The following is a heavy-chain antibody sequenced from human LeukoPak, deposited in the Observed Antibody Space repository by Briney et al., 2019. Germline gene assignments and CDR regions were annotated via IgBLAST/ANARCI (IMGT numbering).Heavy chain of an antibody. CDR1: GYTFTGYY. CDR2: TNPNSGGT. CDR3: ARVPQYGDYGDY. D-gene: IGHD4-17*01. J-gene: IGHJ4*02. Sequence: GASVKVSCKASGYTFTGYYMHWVRQAPGQGLEWMGWTNPNSGGTNYAQKFQGRVTMTRDTSISTAYMELSRLRSDDTAVYYCARVPQYGDYGDYWGQGTLVTVSS. V-gene: IGHV1-2*02.